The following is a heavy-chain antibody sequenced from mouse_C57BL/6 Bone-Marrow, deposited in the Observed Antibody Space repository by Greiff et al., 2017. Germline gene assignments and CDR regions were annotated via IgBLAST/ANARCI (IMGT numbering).Heavy chain of an antibody. CDR1: GFTFSSYA. Sequence: EVQGVESGEGLVKPGGSLKLSCAASGFTFSSYAMSWVRQTPEKRLAWVAYISSGGDYIYYADTVKGRFTISRDNARNTLYLQMSSLKSEDTAMYYCTREEDYDGFAYWGQGTLVTVSA. D-gene: IGHD2-4*01. V-gene: IGHV5-9-1*02. CDR3: TREEDYDGFAY. J-gene: IGHJ3*01. CDR2: ISSGGDYI.